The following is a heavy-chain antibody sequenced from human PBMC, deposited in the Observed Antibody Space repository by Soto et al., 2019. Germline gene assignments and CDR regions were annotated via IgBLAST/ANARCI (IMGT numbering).Heavy chain of an antibody. J-gene: IGHJ4*02. V-gene: IGHV3-30*18. D-gene: IGHD1-26*01. CDR3: AKDRYSGTYPTDFDY. Sequence: QVQLVQSGGGVVQPGRSLRLSCAGSGFTFSSYGIHWVRQAPGKGLEWVSLISYDGGNEKYTESVKDRFTISRDDSHNVAYLQMSSLRTEDTAMYYCAKDRYSGTYPTDFDYRGQGSLVTVSS. CDR1: GFTFSSYG. CDR2: ISYDGGNE.